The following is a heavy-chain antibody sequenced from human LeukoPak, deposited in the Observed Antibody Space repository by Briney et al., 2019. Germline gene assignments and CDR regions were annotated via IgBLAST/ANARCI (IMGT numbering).Heavy chain of an antibody. Sequence: PSETLSLTCTVSGGSISSYYWSWIRQPPGKGLEWIGYIYYSGSTNYNPSLKSRVTISVDTSKNQFSLKLSSVTAADTAVYYCASSPGSLRIDYWGQGTLVTVSS. CDR1: GGSISSYY. CDR2: IYYSGST. CDR3: ASSPGSLRIDY. V-gene: IGHV4-59*01. J-gene: IGHJ4*02. D-gene: IGHD3-10*01.